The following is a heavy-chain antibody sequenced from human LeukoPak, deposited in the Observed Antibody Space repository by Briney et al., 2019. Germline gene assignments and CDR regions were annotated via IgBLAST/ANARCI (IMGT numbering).Heavy chain of an antibody. V-gene: IGHV3-48*01. J-gene: IGHJ4*02. CDR2: ISSSGSTI. D-gene: IGHD2-15*01. Sequence: GGSLRLSCAASGFTFSSYSINWVRQAPGKGLEWVSYISSSGSTIYYADSVKGRFTISRDNSKNTLYLQMNSLRAEDRAVYYCERDSCSGGSCYLEYWARGPLVTVSS. CDR3: ERDSCSGGSCYLEY. CDR1: GFTFSSYS.